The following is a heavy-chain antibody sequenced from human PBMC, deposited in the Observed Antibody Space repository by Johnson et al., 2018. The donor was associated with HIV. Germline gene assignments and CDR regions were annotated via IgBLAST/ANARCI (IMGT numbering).Heavy chain of an antibody. CDR1: GFTFSDYY. J-gene: IGHJ3*02. Sequence: QVQLVESGGGLVKPGGSLRLSCAASGFTFSDYYMSWIRQAPGKGLEWVSGIYWNGGRTAYADSVKGRFTISRDNSKNTLYLQMNSLRAEDTAVYYCAKDSRYSYGPDAFDIWGQGTMVTVSS. CDR3: AKDSRYSYGPDAFDI. V-gene: IGHV3-11*04. D-gene: IGHD5-18*01. CDR2: IYWNGGRT.